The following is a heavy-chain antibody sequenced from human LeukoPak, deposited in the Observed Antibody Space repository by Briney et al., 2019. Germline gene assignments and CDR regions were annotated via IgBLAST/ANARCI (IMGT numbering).Heavy chain of an antibody. Sequence: ASVKVSCKAFGYTFTSYGISWVRQAPGQGLEWMGWISAYNGNTNYAQKLQGRVTMTTDTSTSTAYMELRSLRSDDTAVYYCARGSLHGANAHAFDIWGQGTMVTVSS. V-gene: IGHV1-18*01. J-gene: IGHJ3*02. CDR2: ISAYNGNT. CDR3: ARGSLHGANAHAFDI. CDR1: GYTFTSYG. D-gene: IGHD4/OR15-4a*01.